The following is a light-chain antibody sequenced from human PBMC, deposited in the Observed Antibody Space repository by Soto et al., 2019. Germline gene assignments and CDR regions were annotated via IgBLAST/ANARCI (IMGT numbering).Light chain of an antibody. J-gene: IGLJ1*01. CDR3: SSYTSSSTLV. Sequence: ALTQRASVSGSPGQSITISCTGTSSDVGGYNYVSWYQQHPGKAPKLMIYDVSNRPSGVSNRFSGSKSGNTASLTISGLQAEDEADYYCSSYTSSSTLVFGTGTKVTVL. CDR2: DVS. V-gene: IGLV2-14*01. CDR1: SSDVGGYNY.